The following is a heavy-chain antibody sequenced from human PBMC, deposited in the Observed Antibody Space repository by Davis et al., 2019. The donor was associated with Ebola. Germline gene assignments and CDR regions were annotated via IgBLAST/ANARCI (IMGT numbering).Heavy chain of an antibody. CDR1: GFTFSDYY. CDR3: ARTTVVTRYYYYGMDV. D-gene: IGHD4-23*01. CDR2: ISSSGSTI. Sequence: GESLKISCAASGFTFSDYYMSWIRQAPGKGLEWVSYISSSGSTIYYADSVKGRFTISRDNAKNSLYLQMNSLRAEDTAVYYCARTTVVTRYYYYGMDVWGQGTTVTVSS. J-gene: IGHJ6*02. V-gene: IGHV3-11*01.